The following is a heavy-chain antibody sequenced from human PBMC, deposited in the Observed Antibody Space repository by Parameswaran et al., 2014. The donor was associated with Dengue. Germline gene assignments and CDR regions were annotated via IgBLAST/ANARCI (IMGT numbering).Heavy chain of an antibody. Sequence: PGASVKVSCKASGYTFTSYDINWVRQATGQGLEWMGWMNPNSGNTGYAQKFQSRVTMTRNTSISTAYMELSSLRSEDTAVYYCARGWRGGVGHVGSDPWGQGTLVTVSS. V-gene: IGHV1-8*01. D-gene: IGHD3-10*01. CDR3: ARGWRGGVGHVGSDP. CDR2: MNPNSGNT. CDR1: GYTFTSYD. J-gene: IGHJ5*02.